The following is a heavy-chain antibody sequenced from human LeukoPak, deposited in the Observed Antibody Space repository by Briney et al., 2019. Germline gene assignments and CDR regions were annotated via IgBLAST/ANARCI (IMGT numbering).Heavy chain of an antibody. V-gene: IGHV4-34*01. CDR1: GGSFSGYY. D-gene: IGHD5-18*01. Sequence: SETLSLTCAVYGGSFSGYYWSWIRQPPGKGPEWIGEINHSGSTNYNPSLKSRVTISVDTSKNQFSLKLSSVTAADTAVYYCARGRYSYVDYWGQGTLVTVSS. J-gene: IGHJ4*02. CDR2: INHSGST. CDR3: ARGRYSYVDY.